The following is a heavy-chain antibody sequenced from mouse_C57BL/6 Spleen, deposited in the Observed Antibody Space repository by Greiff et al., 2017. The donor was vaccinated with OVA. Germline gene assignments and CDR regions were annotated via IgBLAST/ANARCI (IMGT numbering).Heavy chain of an antibody. Sequence: VQLQESGPGLVQPSQSLSITCTVSGFSLTSYGVHWVRQSPGKGLEWLGVIWSGGSTDYNAAFISRLSISKDNSKSQVFFKMNSLQADDTAIYYCARREKSNYDYAMDYWGQGTSVTVSS. J-gene: IGHJ4*01. CDR2: IWSGGST. CDR3: ARREKSNYDYAMDY. V-gene: IGHV2-2*01. CDR1: GFSLTSYG. D-gene: IGHD2-5*01.